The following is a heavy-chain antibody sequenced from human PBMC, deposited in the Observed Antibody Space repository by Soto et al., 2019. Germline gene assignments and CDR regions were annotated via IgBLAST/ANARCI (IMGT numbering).Heavy chain of an antibody. CDR2: IYRSGST. V-gene: IGHV4-61*01. D-gene: IGHD3-10*01. CDR3: MRAHESGDFFRMSG. J-gene: IGHJ6*02. Sequence: SETLSLTCSVSGGSVSSGSNYWGWVRQPPGKELEFIGYIYRSGSTRVNTSLKSRVILSMETSKNQFSLNLTSVTALDTAVYFCMRAHESGDFFRMSGWRPGTTVTVSS. CDR1: GGSVSSGSNY.